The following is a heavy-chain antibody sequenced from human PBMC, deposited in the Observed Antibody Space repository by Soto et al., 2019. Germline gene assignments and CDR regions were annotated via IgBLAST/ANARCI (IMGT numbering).Heavy chain of an antibody. Sequence: EVQLLESGGGLVQPGGSLRLSCAASGFTFSSYVMRWVRQAPGKGLEWVSAISGSGGSTYYADSVKGRFTVSRDTSKNTLYLQMNSLRAEDTAVYYCARRGSGSYYDYWGQGTLVTVSS. CDR1: GFTFSSYV. J-gene: IGHJ4*02. D-gene: IGHD1-26*01. V-gene: IGHV3-23*01. CDR2: ISGSGGST. CDR3: ARRGSGSYYDY.